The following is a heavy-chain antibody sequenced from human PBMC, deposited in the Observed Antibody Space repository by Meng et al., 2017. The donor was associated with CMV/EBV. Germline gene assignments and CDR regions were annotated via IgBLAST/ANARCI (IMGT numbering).Heavy chain of an antibody. J-gene: IGHJ6*02. CDR1: GGSFSGYY. CDR3: ARGPTYYYYYGMDV. CDR2: INHGGST. V-gene: IGHV4-34*01. Sequence: GSLRLSCAVYGGSFSGYYWSWIRQPPGKGLEWIGEINHGGSTNYNPSLKSRVTISVDTFKNQFSLKLSSVTAADTAVYYCARGPTYYYYYGMDVWGQGTTVTVSS.